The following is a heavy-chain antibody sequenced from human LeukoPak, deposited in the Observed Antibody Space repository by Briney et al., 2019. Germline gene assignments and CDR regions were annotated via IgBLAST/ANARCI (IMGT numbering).Heavy chain of an antibody. V-gene: IGHV5-51*01. J-gene: IGHJ4*02. CDR1: GYSFTNYW. D-gene: IGHD2-2*01. CDR2: IYPGDSDT. CDR3: ARVGSSSPIDY. Sequence: AESLKISCKGSGYSFTNYWIGWVRQMPGKGLEWMGIIYPGDSDTRYSPSFEGQVTISADKSISTAYLQWSSLKASDTAMYFCARVGSSSPIDYWGQGTLVTVSS.